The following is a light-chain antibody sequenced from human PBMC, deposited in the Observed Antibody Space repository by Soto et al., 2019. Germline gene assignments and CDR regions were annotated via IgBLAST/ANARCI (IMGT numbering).Light chain of an antibody. CDR2: ANN. V-gene: IGLV1-40*01. J-gene: IGLJ2*01. CDR1: TSNIGAGYD. Sequence: QAVVTQPPSVSGAPGQRVTISCTGSTSNIGAGYDVHWYQQLPGTAPKLFIYANNNRPSGVPDRFSGSKSGTSASLAITGVPGERGAYYFRQSYDSSLSGVVFGGGTKLTVL. CDR3: QSYDSSLSGVV.